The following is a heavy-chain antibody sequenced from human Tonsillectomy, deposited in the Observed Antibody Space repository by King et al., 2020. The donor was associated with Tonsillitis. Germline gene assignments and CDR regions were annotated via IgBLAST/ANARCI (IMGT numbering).Heavy chain of an antibody. CDR1: GGSISSSNW. D-gene: IGHD2-15*01. Sequence: QLQESGPGLVKPSGTLALTCAVSGGSISSSNWWMWVRQPPGKGLEWIGDIYHSGSTNYNPSLESRVTNSVDNTKNQFSPELSSVTAADTAVYYCARVRPCSGGSCYFDYWGQGTLVTVSS. CDR2: IYHSGST. J-gene: IGHJ4*02. V-gene: IGHV4-4*02. CDR3: ARVRPCSGGSCYFDY.